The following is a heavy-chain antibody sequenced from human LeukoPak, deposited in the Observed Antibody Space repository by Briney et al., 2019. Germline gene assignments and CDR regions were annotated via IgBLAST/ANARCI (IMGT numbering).Heavy chain of an antibody. CDR2: ISWNSGSI. J-gene: IGHJ4*02. Sequence: GRSLRLSCAASGFTFDDYAMHWVRQAPGKGLDWVSGISWNSGSIGYADSVKGRFTISRDNAKNSLYLQMNSLRAEDTALYYCAKDGRTRYFDWLDYWGQGTLVTVSS. V-gene: IGHV3-9*01. D-gene: IGHD3-9*01. CDR3: AKDGRTRYFDWLDY. CDR1: GFTFDDYA.